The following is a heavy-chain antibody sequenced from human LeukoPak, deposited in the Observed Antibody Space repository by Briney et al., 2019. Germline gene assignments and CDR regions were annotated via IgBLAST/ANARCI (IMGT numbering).Heavy chain of an antibody. Sequence: PGGSLRLSCAASGSTFSRSWVTWVRQAPGKGLEWVASINQDGSVKHYMDSVKGRFTISRDNSNNSLFLQMNSLRAEDTAVYYCAKLLGDVTTFDYWGQGTLVTVSS. D-gene: IGHD3-16*01. J-gene: IGHJ4*02. CDR3: AKLLGDVTTFDY. CDR2: INQDGSVK. V-gene: IGHV3-7*01. CDR1: GSTFSRSW.